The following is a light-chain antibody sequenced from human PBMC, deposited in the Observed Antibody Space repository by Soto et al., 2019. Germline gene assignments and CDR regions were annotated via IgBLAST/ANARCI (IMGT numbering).Light chain of an antibody. CDR1: QTIMTY. J-gene: IGKJ1*01. CDR2: AAS. CDR3: QQSYNSPQT. Sequence: DIQMTQSPSSLSASVGDEVTITCRASQTIMTYLNWYQLKPGKPPRLLIYAASSLQSGVPSRFSGSGSGTDFTLTISSLQPEDSATYSCQQSYNSPQTFGRGTKVEIK. V-gene: IGKV1-39*01.